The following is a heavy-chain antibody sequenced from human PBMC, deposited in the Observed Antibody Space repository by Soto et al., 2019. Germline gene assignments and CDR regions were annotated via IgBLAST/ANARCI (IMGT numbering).Heavy chain of an antibody. J-gene: IGHJ4*02. V-gene: IGHV4-34*01. CDR2: INHSGST. Sequence: LGTLSLTCAVYGGSFSGYYWSWIRQPPGKGLEWIGEINHSGSTNYNPSLKSRVTISVDTSKNQFSLKLSSVTAADTAVYYCARGGYCSSTSRYHFDYWGQGTLVTVSS. CDR1: GGSFSGYY. CDR3: ARGGYCSSTSRYHFDY. D-gene: IGHD2-2*01.